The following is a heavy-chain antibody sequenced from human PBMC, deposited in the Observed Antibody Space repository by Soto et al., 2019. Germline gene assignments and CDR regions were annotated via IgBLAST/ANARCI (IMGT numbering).Heavy chain of an antibody. CDR1: GFTFSSYS. CDR2: ISSSSSTI. V-gene: IGHV3-48*02. CDR3: ARDGYFDL. J-gene: IGHJ2*01. Sequence: GGSLRLSCAASGFTFSSYSMNWVRQAPGKGLEWVSYISSSSSTIYYADFVKGRFTISRDNAKNSLYLQMNSLRDVDTAVYYCARDGYFDLWGRGTLVSVSS.